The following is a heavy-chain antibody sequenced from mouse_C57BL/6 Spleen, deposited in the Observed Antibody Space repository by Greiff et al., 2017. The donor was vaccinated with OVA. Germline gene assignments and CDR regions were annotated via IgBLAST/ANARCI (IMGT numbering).Heavy chain of an antibody. CDR1: GFTFTDYY. CDR2: IRNKANGYTT. V-gene: IGHV7-3*01. D-gene: IGHD1-1*01. Sequence: EVQRVESGGGLVQPGGSLSLSCAASGFTFTDYYMSWVRQPPGKALAWLGFIRNKANGYTTEYSASVKGRFTISRDNSHSILYLQMNALRAEDSATYYCARYGRYYGSNYAMDYWGQGTSVTVSS. J-gene: IGHJ4*01. CDR3: ARYGRYYGSNYAMDY.